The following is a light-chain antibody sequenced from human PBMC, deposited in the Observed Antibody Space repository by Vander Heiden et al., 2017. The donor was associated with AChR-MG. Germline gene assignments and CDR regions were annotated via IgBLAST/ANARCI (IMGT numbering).Light chain of an antibody. Sequence: EIVMTQSPATLSVPPGARATLSCRASQSVSSNLAWYQQKPGQAPRLLIYGASSRATGIPARFSGSGSGTEFTLTISILQSEVFAVYYCQQYNNWLYTFGQGTKLEIK. CDR1: QSVSSN. CDR2: GAS. V-gene: IGKV3-15*01. CDR3: QQYNNWLYT. J-gene: IGKJ2*01.